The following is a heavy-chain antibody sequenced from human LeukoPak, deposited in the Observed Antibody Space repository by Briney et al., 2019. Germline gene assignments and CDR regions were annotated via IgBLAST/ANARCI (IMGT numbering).Heavy chain of an antibody. V-gene: IGHV3-23*01. D-gene: IGHD7-27*01. CDR3: AKDHLGPYYFDY. CDR2: FTGSGGSS. CDR1: GFTFSSYG. Sequence: GGSLRLSCAASGFTFSSYGMSWVRQAPGKGLEWVSTFTGSGGSSFYADSVKGRFTISRDNSKNTLYLQMNSLRVEDTAVYYCAKDHLGPYYFDYWGQGTLVTVSS. J-gene: IGHJ4*02.